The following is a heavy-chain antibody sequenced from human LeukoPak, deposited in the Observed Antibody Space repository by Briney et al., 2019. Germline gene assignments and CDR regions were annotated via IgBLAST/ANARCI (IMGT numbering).Heavy chain of an antibody. J-gene: IGHJ4*02. CDR2: INHSGST. CDR3: ARSRDSSGYPAFDY. D-gene: IGHD3-22*01. Sequence: SETLSLTCAVYGGSFSGYYWSWIRQPPGKGLEWIGEINHSGSTNYNPSLKSRVTISVDTSKNQFSLKLSSVTAADTAVYYCARSRDSSGYPAFDYWGQGTLVTVSS. CDR1: GGSFSGYY. V-gene: IGHV4-34*01.